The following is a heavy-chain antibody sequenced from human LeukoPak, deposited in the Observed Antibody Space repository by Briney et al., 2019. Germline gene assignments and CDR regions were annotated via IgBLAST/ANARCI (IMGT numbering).Heavy chain of an antibody. CDR3: ARAEASSTSCPNFDY. J-gene: IGHJ4*02. V-gene: IGHV3-21*01. CDR1: GFTFSSYS. D-gene: IGHD2-2*01. CDR2: ISSSSSYI. Sequence: PGGSLRLSCAASGFTFSSYSMNWVRQAPGKGLEWVSSISSSSSYIYYADSVKGRFTISRDNAKNSLYLQMNSLRAEETAVYYCARAEASSTSCPNFDYWGQGTLVTVSS.